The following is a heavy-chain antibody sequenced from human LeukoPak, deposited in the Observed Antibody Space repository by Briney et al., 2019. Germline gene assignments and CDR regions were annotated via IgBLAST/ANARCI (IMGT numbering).Heavy chain of an antibody. J-gene: IGHJ3*02. V-gene: IGHV1-46*01. CDR3: ARVASSGNDAFDI. Sequence: GGSLRLSCAASGFTFTSYYMHWVRQAPGQGLEWMGIINPSGGSTSYAQKFQGRVTMTRDTSTSTVYMELSSLRSEDTAVYYCARVASSGNDAFDIWGQGTMVTVSS. D-gene: IGHD3-10*01. CDR1: GFTFTSYY. CDR2: INPSGGST.